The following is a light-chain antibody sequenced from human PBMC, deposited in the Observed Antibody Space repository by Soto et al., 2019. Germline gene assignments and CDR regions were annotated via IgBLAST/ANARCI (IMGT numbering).Light chain of an antibody. CDR3: QQYSSSRT. CDR1: QSVSSSY. CDR2: GGS. J-gene: IGKJ1*01. Sequence: EIVLTQSPGTLSLSPGERATLSCRASQSVSSSYLAWYQQKPGQAPRLLIYGGSSRATGIPARFSGSGSETDFTLTITRLEPEDFAVYYCQQYSSSRTFGQGTKVDIK. V-gene: IGKV3-20*01.